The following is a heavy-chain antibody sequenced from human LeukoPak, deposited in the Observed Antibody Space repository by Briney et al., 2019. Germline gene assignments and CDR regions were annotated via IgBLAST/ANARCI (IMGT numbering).Heavy chain of an antibody. CDR2: INPSGGST. CDR1: GYTFTSYY. V-gene: IGHV1-46*01. J-gene: IGHJ4*02. Sequence: ASVKVSCKASGYTFTSYYMHWVRQAPGQGLEWMGIINPSGGSTSYAQKFQGRVTMTRDTSTSTVYMELSSLRSEDTAVYYCARASGGSGSYYISPADYWGQGTLVTVSS. D-gene: IGHD3-10*01. CDR3: ARASGGSGSYYISPADY.